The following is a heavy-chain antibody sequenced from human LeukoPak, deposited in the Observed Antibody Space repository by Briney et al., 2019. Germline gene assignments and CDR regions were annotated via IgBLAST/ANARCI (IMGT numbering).Heavy chain of an antibody. J-gene: IGHJ4*02. Sequence: GGSLRLSCEPSGFPFSSYWMLWVRQAPGKGLVWVSRISGDGTIKTYADFVRGRFTISRDNTKNILYPQMNSLKVEDTATYFCSRSQFDYWGRGVLVTVSS. CDR2: ISGDGTIK. V-gene: IGHV3-74*03. CDR3: SRSQFDY. CDR1: GFPFSSYW.